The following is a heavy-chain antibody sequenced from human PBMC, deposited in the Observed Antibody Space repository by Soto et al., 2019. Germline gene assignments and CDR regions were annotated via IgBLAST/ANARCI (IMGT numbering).Heavy chain of an antibody. CDR1: GFTFSSYS. J-gene: IGHJ3*02. CDR2: ISSSSSTI. CDR3: ATTPWGAFDI. D-gene: IGHD7-27*01. Sequence: GGSLRLSCAASGFTFSSYSMNWVRQAPGKGLEWVSYISSSSSTIYYAYSVKGRFTISRDNAKNSLYLQMNSLRAEDTAVYYCATTPWGAFDIWGQGTMVTVSS. V-gene: IGHV3-48*01.